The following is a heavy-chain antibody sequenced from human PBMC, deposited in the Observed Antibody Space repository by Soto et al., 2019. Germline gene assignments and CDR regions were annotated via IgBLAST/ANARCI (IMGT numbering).Heavy chain of an antibody. D-gene: IGHD6-13*01. CDR2: IYYTGST. CDR3: ARQAAAPGIDLWFDP. J-gene: IGHJ5*02. V-gene: IGHV4-39*01. CDR1: GGAISSGSYY. Sequence: PSETLSLTCTVSGGAISSGSYYWGWIRQPPGKGLEWIGSIYYTGSTYYNPSLKSRVTISVDTSKNQFSLKLDSVTAADTAVYYCARQAAAPGIDLWFDPWGQGTLVTVSS.